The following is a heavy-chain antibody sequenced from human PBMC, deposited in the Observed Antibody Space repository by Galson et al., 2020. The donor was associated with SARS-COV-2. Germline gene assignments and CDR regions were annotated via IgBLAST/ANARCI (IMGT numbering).Heavy chain of an antibody. Sequence: SETLSLTCAVSGDSMNTISWWSWVRQTPGLGLEWIGQIYHSGTSDYNPSLKGRLTMSVDISKSQFSLHLSSVTAADTAVYFCARATGDYLIQGGYFFDSWGQGVLVTVSS. CDR1: GDSMNTISW. V-gene: IGHV4-4*02. D-gene: IGHD5-18*01. J-gene: IGHJ4*02. CDR3: ARATGDYLIQGGYFFDS. CDR2: IYHSGTS.